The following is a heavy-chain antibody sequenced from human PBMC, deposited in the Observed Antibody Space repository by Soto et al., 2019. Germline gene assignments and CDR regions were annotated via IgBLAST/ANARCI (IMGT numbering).Heavy chain of an antibody. J-gene: IGHJ6*02. V-gene: IGHV3-7*01. D-gene: IGHD3-10*01. CDR2: IKQDGSEE. CDR1: GFTFSNYW. CDR3: ARIASSGRGWDV. Sequence: EVQLVESGGGLVQPGGSLRLSCADSGFTFSNYWMSWVRQAPVKGLEWVGNIKQDGSEENYVDSVKGRFTISRDNAKNSMYLQMNSLRAEDTAVYYCARIASSGRGWDVWGQGTTVVVSS.